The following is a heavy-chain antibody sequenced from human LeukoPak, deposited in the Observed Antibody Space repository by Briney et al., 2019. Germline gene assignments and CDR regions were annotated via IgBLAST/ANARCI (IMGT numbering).Heavy chain of an antibody. D-gene: IGHD4-23*01. CDR3: ASTYGGNVNVVDY. J-gene: IGHJ4*02. CDR1: GFSFSNYG. Sequence: PGRSLRLSCAASGFSFSNYGMHWVRQAPGKGLEWVAVIWYDGSDKYYADSVKGRFTISRDNSKNTLYLQMNSLRAEDTAVYYCASTYGGNVNVVDYWGQGTLVTVSS. V-gene: IGHV3-33*01. CDR2: IWYDGSDK.